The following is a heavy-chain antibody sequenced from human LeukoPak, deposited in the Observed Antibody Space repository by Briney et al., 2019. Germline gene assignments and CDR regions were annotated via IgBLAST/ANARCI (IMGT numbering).Heavy chain of an antibody. CDR2: ISAYNGNT. Sequence: ASVKVSCKASGYTFTSYGISWVRQAPGQGLEWMGWISAYNGNTNYAQKLLGRVTMTTDTSTSTAYMELRSLRSDDTAVYYCARVDSSGWYRRYFDYWGQGTLVTVSS. V-gene: IGHV1-18*01. J-gene: IGHJ4*02. D-gene: IGHD6-19*01. CDR3: ARVDSSGWYRRYFDY. CDR1: GYTFTSYG.